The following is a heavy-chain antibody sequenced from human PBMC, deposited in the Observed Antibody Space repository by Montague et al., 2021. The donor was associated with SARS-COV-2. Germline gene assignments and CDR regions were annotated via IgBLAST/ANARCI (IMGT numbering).Heavy chain of an antibody. D-gene: IGHD3-22*01. CDR2: ISGSGGST. Sequence: SLRLSCAASGFTFSSYAMSWVRQAPGKGLEWVSAISGSGGSTYYADSVKGRFTISRDNSKNTLYLQMNSLRAEDTAVYYCRVGNYCDRISDYWGQGTLVTVSA. CDR1: GFTFSSYA. J-gene: IGHJ4*02. V-gene: IGHV3-23*01. CDR3: RVGNYCDRISDY.